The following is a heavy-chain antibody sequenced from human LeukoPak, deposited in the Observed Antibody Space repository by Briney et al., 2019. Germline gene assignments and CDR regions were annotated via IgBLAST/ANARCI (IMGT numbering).Heavy chain of an antibody. CDR1: GGSISSSSDY. D-gene: IGHD3-10*01. J-gene: IGHJ4*02. Sequence: ASETLSLTCTVSGGSISSSSDYWDWIRQPPGKGLEWIGSIYYSGSTYYNPSLKSRVTISVDTSKNQFSLKLSSVTAADTAVYYCARLRLLSSGSYSTFDYWGQGTLVTVSS. CDR2: IYYSGST. V-gene: IGHV4-39*01. CDR3: ARLRLLSSGSYSTFDY.